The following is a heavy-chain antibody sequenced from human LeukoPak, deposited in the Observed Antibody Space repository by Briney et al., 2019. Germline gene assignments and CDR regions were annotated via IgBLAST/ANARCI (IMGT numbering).Heavy chain of an antibody. V-gene: IGHV3-23*01. Sequence: PGGSLRLSCAASGFTFGNYALSWVRQAPGKGLEWLSVISGGSTTTYYADSVKGRFTISRDNSKKTLYLQMNSLRVEDTAVYYCVKQFRYCGGGTCYYPYWGQGTLVTVSS. CDR3: VKQFRYCGGGTCYYPY. D-gene: IGHD2-15*01. J-gene: IGHJ4*02. CDR1: GFTFGNYA. CDR2: ISGGSTTT.